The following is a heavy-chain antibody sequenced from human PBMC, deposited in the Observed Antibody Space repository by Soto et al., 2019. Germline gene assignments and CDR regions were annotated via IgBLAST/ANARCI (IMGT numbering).Heavy chain of an antibody. J-gene: IGHJ4*02. Sequence: SETLSLTCTVSGDSISSPHYYWTWIRQPPGKGLEWIANIHYSGTTNYNPSLASRVTLSVDTSKNQFSLKMTPVTAADRAMYFCARYNSYAIDYWGRGTLVTVSS. CDR3: ARYNSYAIDY. CDR2: IHYSGTT. V-gene: IGHV4-61*01. D-gene: IGHD2-8*01. CDR1: GDSISSPHYY.